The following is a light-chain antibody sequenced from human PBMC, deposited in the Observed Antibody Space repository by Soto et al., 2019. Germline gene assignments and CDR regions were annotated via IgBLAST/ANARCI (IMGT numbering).Light chain of an antibody. CDR3: ASYTTSCAFVV. CDR1: SSDVGSYDR. CDR2: EVS. J-gene: IGLJ7*01. V-gene: IGLV2-18*02. Sequence: QSALTLPPSVSASPGQSVTISCTGTSSDVGSYDRVSWYQQPPGTAPKLMIYEVSNRPSGVPDRFSGSKSGNTASLTISGHQPEDEADYFCASYTTSCAFVVFGGGTQLTVL.